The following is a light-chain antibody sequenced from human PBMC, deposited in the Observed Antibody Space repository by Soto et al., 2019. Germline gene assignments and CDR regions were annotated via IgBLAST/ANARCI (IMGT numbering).Light chain of an antibody. J-gene: IGKJ4*01. V-gene: IGKV3-15*01. Sequence: EIVLTQSPGTLSLSPGERATLSCRASPSVSSNYLALYQHKPGQPPRLLIYDASTRDAGVPARFSGSGSGTEFTLPISSLQSEDFAVYYCQQYNNWPLTFGGGTKVDIK. CDR1: PSVSSN. CDR2: DAS. CDR3: QQYNNWPLT.